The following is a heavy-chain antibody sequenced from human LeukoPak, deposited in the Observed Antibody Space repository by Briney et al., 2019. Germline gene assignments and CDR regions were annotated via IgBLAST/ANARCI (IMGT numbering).Heavy chain of an antibody. V-gene: IGHV4-34*01. CDR1: TASFSGYY. Sequence: SETLSLTCAVYTASFSGYYWSWIRQPPGKGMEWIGGINHSGRTNYKPSVKSRVTISVDTYKSQFSLKLSCVTADDTAVYYCARAQFRRFGELILKYYLDYWGQGTLVTVSS. CDR2: INHSGRT. J-gene: IGHJ4*02. D-gene: IGHD3-10*01. CDR3: ARAQFRRFGELILKYYLDY.